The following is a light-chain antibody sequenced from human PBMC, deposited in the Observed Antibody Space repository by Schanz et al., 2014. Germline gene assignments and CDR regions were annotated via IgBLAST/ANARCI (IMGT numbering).Light chain of an antibody. CDR2: QVT. J-gene: IGLJ3*02. Sequence: QSALTQPPSASGAPGQSVTISCTGTSSDVGGHDYVSWYQHHPGKAPKVMIYQVTKRPSGVPDRFSGSKSGNTASLTVSGLQAEDEADYYCSSYAGNNIWVFGGGTKLTVL. V-gene: IGLV2-8*01. CDR3: SSYAGNNIWV. CDR1: SSDVGGHDY.